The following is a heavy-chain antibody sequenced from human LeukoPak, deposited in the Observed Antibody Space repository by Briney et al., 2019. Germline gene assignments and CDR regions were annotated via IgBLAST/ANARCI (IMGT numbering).Heavy chain of an antibody. CDR1: GFSFSSYN. Sequence: GGSLRLSCAASGFSFSSYNMNWVRQAPGKGLEWVSFISSSSSYIYYVYSVKGRFTISRDNAKNSLYLQMNSLRAEDTAVYYCARAPGYRGFLDYWGQGNLVTVSS. J-gene: IGHJ4*02. CDR2: ISSSSSYI. CDR3: ARAPGYRGFLDY. D-gene: IGHD5-18*01. V-gene: IGHV3-21*01.